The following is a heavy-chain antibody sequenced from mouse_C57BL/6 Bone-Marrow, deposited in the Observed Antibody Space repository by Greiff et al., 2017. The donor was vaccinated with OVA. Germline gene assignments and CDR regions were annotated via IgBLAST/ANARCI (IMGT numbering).Heavy chain of an antibody. V-gene: IGHV1-22*01. D-gene: IGHD2-5*01. J-gene: IGHJ2*01. CDR2: INPNNGGT. CDR1: GYTFTDYY. CDR3: ARDYYSSYVEFDY. Sequence: EVQLQQPGPELVKPGASVKMSCKASGYTFTDYYMHWVKQSHGKSLEWIGYINPNNGGTSYNQKFKGKATLTVNKSSSTAYMELSSLTSEDSAVYDCARDYYSSYVEFDYWGRGTALTVTS.